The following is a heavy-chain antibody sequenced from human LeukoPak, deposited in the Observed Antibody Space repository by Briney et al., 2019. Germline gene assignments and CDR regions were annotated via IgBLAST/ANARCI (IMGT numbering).Heavy chain of an antibody. Sequence: GGSLRLSCAASGFTFDDYAMHWDRQAPGKGLEWVSGIGWNSGSIGYADSVKGRFTISRDNAKNSMYLQTNSLRAEDTALYYCAKGREYYGSGSYTFDYWGQGTLVTVSS. J-gene: IGHJ4*02. CDR3: AKGREYYGSGSYTFDY. CDR1: GFTFDDYA. CDR2: IGWNSGSI. V-gene: IGHV3-9*01. D-gene: IGHD3-10*01.